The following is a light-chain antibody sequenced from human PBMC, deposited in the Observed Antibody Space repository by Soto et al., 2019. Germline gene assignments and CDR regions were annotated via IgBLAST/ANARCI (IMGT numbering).Light chain of an antibody. V-gene: IGKV3-20*01. J-gene: IGKJ4*01. Sequence: EIVLTQSPGTLSLSPGERATLSCRASQSVSSYLAWYQQKPGQAPRLLIYGASSRSTGIPDRFSGSGSGTDFSLTISMLDPEELELYYCQHYVSSPLSFGGGTKVEIK. CDR2: GAS. CDR3: QHYVSSPLS. CDR1: QSVSSY.